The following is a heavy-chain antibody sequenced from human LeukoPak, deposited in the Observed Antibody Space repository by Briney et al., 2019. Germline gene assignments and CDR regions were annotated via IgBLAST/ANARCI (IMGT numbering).Heavy chain of an antibody. CDR3: ARGSYYVY. CDR2: ISTYSGNT. D-gene: IGHD1-26*01. Sequence: ASVKVSCKASGYTFTSYDINWVRQATGQGLEWMGWISTYSGNTNYAQNLQGRVTMTTDTSTSTAYMELRSLRSDDTAVYYCARGSYYVYWGQGTLVTVSS. J-gene: IGHJ4*02. CDR1: GYTFTSYD. V-gene: IGHV1-18*01.